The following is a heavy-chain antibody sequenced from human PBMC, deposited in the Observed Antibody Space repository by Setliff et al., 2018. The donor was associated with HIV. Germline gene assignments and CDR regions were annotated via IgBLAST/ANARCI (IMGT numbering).Heavy chain of an antibody. D-gene: IGHD2-2*01. CDR2: ISPNNGDT. V-gene: IGHV1-2*02. Sequence: ASVKVSCKSSGYTFTDYFMHWVRQAPGQGLEWMGWISPNNGDTNIPQTFQGRVTMTRDTSINTAYMELRSLRSDDTAVYYCARGYCSSTSCYAYYYYYMDVWGKGTTVTVSS. CDR3: ARGYCSSTSCYAYYYYYMDV. J-gene: IGHJ6*03. CDR1: GYTFTDYF.